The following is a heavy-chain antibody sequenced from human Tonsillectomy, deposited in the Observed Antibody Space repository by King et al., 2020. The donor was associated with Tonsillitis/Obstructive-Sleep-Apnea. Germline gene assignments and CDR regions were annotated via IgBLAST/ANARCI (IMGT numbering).Heavy chain of an antibody. V-gene: IGHV2-5*02. D-gene: IGHD4-17*01. J-gene: IGHJ4*02. Sequence: QITLKESGPTLVKPTQTLTLTCTFSGFSLSTGEIGVGWSRQPPGKALEWLALIYWDDDKRYSPSLRSRRTICKDTSKKQVVLTMTNMDPVDTATYYCAQNCGDYVQHFYFDYWGQGTLVTVSS. CDR1: GFSLSTGEIG. CDR3: AQNCGDYVQHFYFDY. CDR2: IYWDDDK.